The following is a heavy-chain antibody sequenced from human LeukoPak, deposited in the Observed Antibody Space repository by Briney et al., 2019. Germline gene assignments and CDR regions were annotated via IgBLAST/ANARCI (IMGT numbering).Heavy chain of an antibody. V-gene: IGHV3-48*03. CDR3: ASLRPRQKRAEDH. Sequence: RGGALRHSCAASGFSFSSYEMSWGREGLGEGLGRGSYSSGSSSTKYYADSVKGRFTSSRDNAKNSLYLQMNSLRTDDTAVYYCASLRPRQKRAEDHWGQGTLVTVSS. CDR2: SSGSSSTK. CDR1: GFSFSSYE. J-gene: IGHJ4*02. D-gene: IGHD6-25*01.